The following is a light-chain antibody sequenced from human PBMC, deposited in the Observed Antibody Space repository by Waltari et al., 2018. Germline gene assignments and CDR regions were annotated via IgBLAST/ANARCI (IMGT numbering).Light chain of an antibody. CDR3: AAWDDNLGAWV. J-gene: IGLJ3*02. CDR2: STN. Sequence: QSVVTQPPSASGTPGQRVSISCSGSSSNIGGNSVNWYQHVPGAGPRPLLLSTNQRPSGVPDRFPGSKSGTSASLASGGLQCDDEADYYGAAWDDNLGAWVLGGGTKLTVL. V-gene: IGLV1-44*01. CDR1: SSNIGGNS.